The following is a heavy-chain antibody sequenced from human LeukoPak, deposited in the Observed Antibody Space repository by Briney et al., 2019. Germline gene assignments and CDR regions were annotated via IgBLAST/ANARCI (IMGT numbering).Heavy chain of an antibody. D-gene: IGHD3-9*01. CDR1: GFTFDDYA. CDR3: ARDRGHYDILTGYYVAYYMDV. CDR2: ISSSSSYI. Sequence: GGSLRLSCAASGFTFDDYAMNWVRQAPGKGLEWVSSISSSSSYIYYADSVKGRFTISRDNAKNSLYLQMNSLRAEDTAVYYCARDRGHYDILTGYYVAYYMDVWGKGTTVTISS. V-gene: IGHV3-21*01. J-gene: IGHJ6*03.